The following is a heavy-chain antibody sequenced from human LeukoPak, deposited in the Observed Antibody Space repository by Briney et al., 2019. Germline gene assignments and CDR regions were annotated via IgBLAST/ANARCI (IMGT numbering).Heavy chain of an antibody. CDR3: ARSRPLRYYYGMDV. D-gene: IGHD4-17*01. Sequence: ASVKVSCKASGYTFTGYYMHWVRQAPGQGLEWMGWINPNSGGTNYAQKFQGWVTMTRDTSISTAYMELSRLRSDDTAVYYCARSRPLRYYYGMDVWGQGTTVTVS. J-gene: IGHJ6*02. CDR2: INPNSGGT. V-gene: IGHV1-2*04. CDR1: GYTFTGYY.